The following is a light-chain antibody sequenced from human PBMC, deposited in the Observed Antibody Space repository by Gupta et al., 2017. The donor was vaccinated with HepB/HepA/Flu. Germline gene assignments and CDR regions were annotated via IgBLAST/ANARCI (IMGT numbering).Light chain of an antibody. J-gene: IGKJ4*01. CDR3: KQTLKIPFT. CDR1: QSLRYTNGYHY. Sequence: DIVMTQSPLSLPVTPGEPASISCRSSQSLRYTNGYHYLDWYLQRPGHSPQLLIYLASQRASGVPDRFSGSGSGTDFTLEISKGEAEDVGIYYCKQTLKIPFTFGRGTKVEIK. V-gene: IGKV2-28*01. CDR2: LAS.